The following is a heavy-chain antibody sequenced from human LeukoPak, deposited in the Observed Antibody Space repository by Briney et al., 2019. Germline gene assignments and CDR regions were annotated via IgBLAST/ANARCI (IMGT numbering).Heavy chain of an antibody. J-gene: IGHJ5*02. V-gene: IGHV4-61*01. CDR3: ARRNRGDWLDP. CDR2: IYYSGST. CDR1: GGSVSSGSYY. D-gene: IGHD1-26*01. Sequence: SETLSLTCTVSGGSVSSGSYYWSWIRQPPGKGPEWIGYIYYSGSTNYNSSLKSRVTISVDTSKNQFSLKLSSVTAADTAVYYCARRNRGDWLDPWGQGTLVTVSS.